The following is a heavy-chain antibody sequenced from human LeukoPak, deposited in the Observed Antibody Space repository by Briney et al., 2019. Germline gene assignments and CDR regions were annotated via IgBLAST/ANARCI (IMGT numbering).Heavy chain of an antibody. CDR2: INAGNGNT. D-gene: IGHD3-16*01. Sequence: ASVKVSCKASGYTFTGYYMHWVRQAPGQRLEWMGWINAGNGNTKYSQEFQGRVTITRDTSASTAYMELSSLRSEDMAVYYCARGLGGANVFDYWGQGTLVTVSS. J-gene: IGHJ4*02. V-gene: IGHV1-3*03. CDR3: ARGLGGANVFDY. CDR1: GYTFTGYY.